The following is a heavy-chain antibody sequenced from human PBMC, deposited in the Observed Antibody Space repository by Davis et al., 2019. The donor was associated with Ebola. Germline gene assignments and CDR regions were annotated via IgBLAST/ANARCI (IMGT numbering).Heavy chain of an antibody. CDR2: INSDGSTT. D-gene: IGHD3-3*01. Sequence: PAGSLRLSCVVSGFTFSNYWMHWVRHAPGKGLVWVSHINSDGSTTSYADSVKGRFTISRDNAKNSLYLQMNSLRAEDTAVYYCARGPYYDFWSGYYYYYYMDVWGKGTTVTVSS. J-gene: IGHJ6*03. CDR1: GFTFSNYW. CDR3: ARGPYYDFWSGYYYYYYMDV. V-gene: IGHV3-74*01.